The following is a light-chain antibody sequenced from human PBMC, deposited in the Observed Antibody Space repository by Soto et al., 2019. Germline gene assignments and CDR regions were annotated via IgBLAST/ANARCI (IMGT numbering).Light chain of an antibody. CDR1: QSVSSSY. CDR2: GAS. J-gene: IGKJ1*01. V-gene: IGKV3-20*01. Sequence: EIVLTQSPGTLSLSPGERATLSGRASQSVSSSYLAWYQQKPGQAPRLLIYGASSRATGIPDRFSGSGSGTDLTLTISRLEPEDFAVYYCQQYGSSPATFGQGTKVEIK. CDR3: QQYGSSPAT.